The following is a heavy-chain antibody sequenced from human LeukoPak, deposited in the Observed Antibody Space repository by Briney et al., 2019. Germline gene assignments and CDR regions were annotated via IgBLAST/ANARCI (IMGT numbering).Heavy chain of an antibody. D-gene: IGHD3-3*01. J-gene: IGHJ4*02. CDR1: GVTFRSYG. Sequence: GGSLRLSCEASGVTFRSYGMHWVRQAPGKGPEWVATISFDGSNKYYADSVKGRFTISRDNPKNTLYLQMNSLRAEDTAVYYCARELPPLEKYYFDYWGQGTLVTVSS. CDR2: ISFDGSNK. CDR3: ARELPPLEKYYFDY. V-gene: IGHV3-30*03.